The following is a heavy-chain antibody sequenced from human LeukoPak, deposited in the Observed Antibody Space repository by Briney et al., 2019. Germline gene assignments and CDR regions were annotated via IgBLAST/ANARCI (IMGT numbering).Heavy chain of an antibody. J-gene: IGHJ4*02. CDR2: ISYDGSTK. Sequence: GGSLRLSCAASGFTFSSYAIHWVRQAPGKGLEWVALISYDGSTKDYADSVKGRFTISRDNSKNTLYLQMNSLRAEDTAVYYCARGPSGYHNTGGQGTLVTVSS. CDR1: GFTFSSYA. D-gene: IGHD5-12*01. CDR3: ARGPSGYHNT. V-gene: IGHV3-30*04.